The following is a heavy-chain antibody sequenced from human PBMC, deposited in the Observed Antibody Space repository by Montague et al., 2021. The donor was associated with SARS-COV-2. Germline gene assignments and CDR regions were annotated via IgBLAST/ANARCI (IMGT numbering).Heavy chain of an antibody. CDR3: ARDVRANPRPEYLQH. CDR2: ISSGGETI. D-gene: IGHD1-14*01. Sequence: SLRLSCAASGFTFSIFEMNSFRQAPGQGLEWVAYISSGGETIYYADSVKGRFTISRDDAKNSLYLQMNSLRVEDTALYYCARDVRANPRPEYLQHWGQGSRVNVSS. J-gene: IGHJ1*01. V-gene: IGHV3-48*03. CDR1: GFTFSIFE.